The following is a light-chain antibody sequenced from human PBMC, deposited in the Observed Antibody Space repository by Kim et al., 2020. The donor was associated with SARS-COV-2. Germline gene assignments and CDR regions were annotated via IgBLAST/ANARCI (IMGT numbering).Light chain of an antibody. CDR1: QSISSW. Sequence: SASGGDRVTITCRASQSISSWLAWYQQKPGKAPKLLIYKASSLESGVPSRFSGSGSGTEFTLTISSLQPVDFATYYCQQYNSYPYTFGQGTKLEI. V-gene: IGKV1-5*03. J-gene: IGKJ2*01. CDR2: KAS. CDR3: QQYNSYPYT.